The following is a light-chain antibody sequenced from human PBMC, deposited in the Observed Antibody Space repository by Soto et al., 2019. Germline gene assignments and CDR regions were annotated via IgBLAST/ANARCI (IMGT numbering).Light chain of an antibody. CDR3: QQRTNWPRSFT. Sequence: EIVLTQSPATLSLSPGERATLSCRASQSVSSYLAWYQQKPGQAPRLLIYDTSKRATGIPARFSGSGSGTDSTLTISSLEPEDFAVYYCQQRTNWPRSFTFGPGTKVDIK. V-gene: IGKV3-11*01. CDR1: QSVSSY. J-gene: IGKJ3*01. CDR2: DTS.